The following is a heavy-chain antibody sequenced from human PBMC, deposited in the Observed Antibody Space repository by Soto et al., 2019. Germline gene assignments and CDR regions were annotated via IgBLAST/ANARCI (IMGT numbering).Heavy chain of an antibody. CDR1: GGSISSGGYY. Sequence: SETLSLTCTVSGGSISSGGYYWNWIRQHPGKGLEWIGYSYYSGNTYYNPSLKSRVTISVDTSKNQFSLRVSSVTAADTAVYFCARGVYGAYLDYWGQGVLVTVTS. V-gene: IGHV4-31*03. CDR2: SYYSGNT. CDR3: ARGVYGAYLDY. D-gene: IGHD3-10*01. J-gene: IGHJ4*02.